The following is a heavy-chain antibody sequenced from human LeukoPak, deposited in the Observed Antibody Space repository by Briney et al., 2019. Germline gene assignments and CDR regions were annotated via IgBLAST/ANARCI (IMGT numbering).Heavy chain of an antibody. CDR3: ARGGNVYSYRSYFDY. V-gene: IGHV3-23*01. CDR2: ISDSGSRT. Sequence: GGSLRLSCAASGFTFSSYAMTWVRQAPGKGLEWVSSISDSGSRTYHADSVKGRFTISRDNSKATLYLEMNSLRAEDTAVYYCARGGNVYSYRSYFDYWGQGTLVTVSS. D-gene: IGHD3-16*02. J-gene: IGHJ4*02. CDR1: GFTFSSYA.